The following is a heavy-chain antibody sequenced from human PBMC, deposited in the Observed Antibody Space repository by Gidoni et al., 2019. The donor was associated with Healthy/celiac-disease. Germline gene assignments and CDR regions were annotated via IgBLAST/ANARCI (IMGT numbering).Heavy chain of an antibody. CDR2: ISSSSSTI. Sequence: EVQLVESGGGLVQPGGSLRLSCAASGFTFSSYSMNWVRQAPGKGLEWVSYISSSSSTIYYADSVKGRFTISRDNAKNSLYLQMNSLRDEDTAVYYCARDRIWDSSGWYNWFDPWGQGTLVTVSS. J-gene: IGHJ5*02. CDR3: ARDRIWDSSGWYNWFDP. CDR1: GFTFSSYS. D-gene: IGHD6-19*01. V-gene: IGHV3-48*02.